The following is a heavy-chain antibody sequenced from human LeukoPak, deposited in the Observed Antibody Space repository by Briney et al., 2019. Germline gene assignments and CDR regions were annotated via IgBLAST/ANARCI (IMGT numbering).Heavy chain of an antibody. J-gene: IGHJ6*02. Sequence: GGSLRLSCAASGFTFRNYAMAWVRQAPGKGLECVSAISGSGDSVRHADSLKGRFTISRDNSKNTLYLQMDTLRAEDTALYYCARDFWATNYYYGMDVWGQGTTVTVS. CDR2: ISGSGDSV. D-gene: IGHD3-3*01. V-gene: IGHV3-23*01. CDR1: GFTFRNYA. CDR3: ARDFWATNYYYGMDV.